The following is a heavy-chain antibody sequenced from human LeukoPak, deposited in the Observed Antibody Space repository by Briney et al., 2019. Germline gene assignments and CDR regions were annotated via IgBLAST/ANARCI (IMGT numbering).Heavy chain of an antibody. Sequence: GGSLRLSCVASGFSFSSYSMNWVRQAPGKGPEWVSSISGSAWTIYDSAAVKGRFTTSRDNAKKTLYLQMNSLRAEDTAVYYCARIWLGYCTNGVCYTLDYWGQGTLVTVSS. J-gene: IGHJ4*02. CDR2: ISGSAWTI. V-gene: IGHV3-21*01. D-gene: IGHD2-8*01. CDR3: ARIWLGYCTNGVCYTLDY. CDR1: GFSFSSYS.